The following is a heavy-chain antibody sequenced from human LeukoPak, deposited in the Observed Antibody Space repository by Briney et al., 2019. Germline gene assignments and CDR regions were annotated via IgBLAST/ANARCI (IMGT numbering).Heavy chain of an antibody. J-gene: IGHJ4*02. CDR3: ARQHRGYCSGGSCYSWVY. Sequence: SETPSLTCAVYGGSFSGYYWSWIRQPPGKGLGWIGEINHSGRTNYNPSLKSRVTISVDTSKNQFSLKLSSVTAADTAVYYCARQHRGYCSGGSCYSWVYWGQGTLVTVSS. CDR1: GGSFSGYY. V-gene: IGHV4-34*01. CDR2: INHSGRT. D-gene: IGHD2-15*01.